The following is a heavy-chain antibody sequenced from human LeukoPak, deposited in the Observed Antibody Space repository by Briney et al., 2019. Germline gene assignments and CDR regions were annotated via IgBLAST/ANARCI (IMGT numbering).Heavy chain of an antibody. V-gene: IGHV4-59*01. CDR1: GGSIRSYH. CDR3: ARTTEGGYTYDYFYYYYMDV. CDR2: IYYSGST. J-gene: IGHJ6*03. Sequence: SETLSLTCSVSGGSIRSYHWSWIRQSPGKGLEWIGYIYYSGSTNYNPSLKSRVTISVDTSKNQFSLKLSSVTAADTAVYYCARTTEGGYTYDYFYYYYMDVWGKGTTVTISS. D-gene: IGHD5-18*01.